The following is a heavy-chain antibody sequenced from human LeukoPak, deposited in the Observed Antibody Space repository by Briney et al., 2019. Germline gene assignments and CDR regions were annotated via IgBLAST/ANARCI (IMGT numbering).Heavy chain of an antibody. Sequence: PSETLSLTCAVYGGSFSGYYWSWIRQPPGKGLEWIGEISHSGSTNYNPSLKSRVTISVDTSKNQFSLKLSSVTAADTAVYYCASAWDIVVVPAAIRVGYWGQGTLVTVSS. D-gene: IGHD2-2*02. CDR2: ISHSGST. CDR3: ASAWDIVVVPAAIRVGY. V-gene: IGHV4-34*01. J-gene: IGHJ4*02. CDR1: GGSFSGYY.